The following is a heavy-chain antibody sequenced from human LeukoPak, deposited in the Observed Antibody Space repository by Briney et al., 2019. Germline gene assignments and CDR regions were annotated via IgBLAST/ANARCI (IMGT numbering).Heavy chain of an antibody. CDR2: INPNSGGT. J-gene: IGHJ5*02. CDR3: ARGRNSGYSSSWTHNWFDP. V-gene: IGHV1-2*02. Sequence: ASVKVSCKASGYTFTSYYMHWVRQAPGQGLEWMGWINPNSGGTNYAQKFQGRVTMTRDTSISTAYMELSRLRSDDTAVYYCARGRNSGYSSSWTHNWFDPWGQGTLVTVSS. D-gene: IGHD6-13*01. CDR1: GYTFTSYY.